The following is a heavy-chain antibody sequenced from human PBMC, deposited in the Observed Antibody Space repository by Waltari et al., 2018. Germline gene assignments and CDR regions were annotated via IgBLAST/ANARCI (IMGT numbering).Heavy chain of an antibody. J-gene: IGHJ4*02. V-gene: IGHV1-69*05. CDR1: GGTFSSYA. Sequence: QVQLVQSGAEVKKPGSSVKVSCKASGGTFSSYAISWVRQAPGQGLEWMGRIIPIFGTANYAQKFQGRVTMTTDTSTNTAYMDLENLRSDDTAIYFCAKDSRGGNDGGGYGAYFDYWGQGTLVTVSS. CDR2: IIPIFGTA. D-gene: IGHD3-22*01. CDR3: AKDSRGGNDGGGYGAYFDY.